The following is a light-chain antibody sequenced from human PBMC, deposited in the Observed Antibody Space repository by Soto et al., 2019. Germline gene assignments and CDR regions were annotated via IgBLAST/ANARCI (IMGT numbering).Light chain of an antibody. V-gene: IGKV1-39*01. CDR2: AAS. J-gene: IGKJ2*01. Sequence: DIQMTQSPSSLSASVGDTVTITCRASQSISVHLNWYQQKPGKVPKILIYAASNMQSGVPSSISGSGSETNFALTISSQQPEDFATYYCQQSYITPYTFGQGTKLQIK. CDR3: QQSYITPYT. CDR1: QSISVH.